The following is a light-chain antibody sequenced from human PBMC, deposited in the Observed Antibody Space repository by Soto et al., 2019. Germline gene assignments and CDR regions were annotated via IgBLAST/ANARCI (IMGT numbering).Light chain of an antibody. Sequence: QSVLTQPASVSGSLGQSITISCTGTSSDVGGYNYVSWYQQRPGKAPKLLIYEVTNRPSGVSNRFSGSKSGNTASLTISGLQAEDEADYYCSSYTRTSTPVFGTGTKLTVL. CDR2: EVT. V-gene: IGLV2-14*01. J-gene: IGLJ1*01. CDR3: SSYTRTSTPV. CDR1: SSDVGGYNY.